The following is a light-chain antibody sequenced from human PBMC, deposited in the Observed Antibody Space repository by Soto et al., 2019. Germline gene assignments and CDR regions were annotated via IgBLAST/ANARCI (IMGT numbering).Light chain of an antibody. CDR2: AAS. V-gene: IGKV1-39*01. Sequence: DIQMTQSXSSLSASVGDRVTITCRASQSINNYLNWYQQKLGKAPKLLIYAASSLQSGVPSRFSGSGSGRVFTLGITSLQPEDFATYYCQRSYDTRKWTLGRRIKVNIK. CDR1: QSINNY. J-gene: IGKJ1*01. CDR3: QRSYDTRKWT.